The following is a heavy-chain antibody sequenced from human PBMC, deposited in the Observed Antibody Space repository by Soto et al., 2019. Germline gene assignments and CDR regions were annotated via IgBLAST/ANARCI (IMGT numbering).Heavy chain of an antibody. CDR1: GGSISGSYYY. D-gene: IGHD1-20*01. CDR3: ATSQKGYNWNYFDH. V-gene: IGHV4-39*01. J-gene: IGHJ4*02. CDR2: VFYTGFT. Sequence: LSLTCAVSGGSISGSYYYWAWLRQSPGRGPEWIGRVFYTGFTSYNPSLESRVSVSVDTSKSQFSLKLSAVTAADTAVYYCATSQKGYNWNYFDHWGQGALVTVSS.